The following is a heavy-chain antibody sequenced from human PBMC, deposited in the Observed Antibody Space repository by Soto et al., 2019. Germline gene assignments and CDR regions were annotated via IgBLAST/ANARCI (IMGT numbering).Heavy chain of an antibody. J-gene: IGHJ4*02. V-gene: IGHV3-23*01. D-gene: IGHD6-19*01. CDR3: AKGLGHGLVGSDY. CDR1: GFTFSSYA. Sequence: EVQLLESGGGLVQPGGSLRLSCVVSGFTFSSYAMNWVRQAPGKGLEWVSVIRGSGSSTYYADSVKGRFTISRDNSNNTVSLHMTSLRAEDTAVYYCAKGLGHGLVGSDYWGQGTLVTVSS. CDR2: IRGSGSST.